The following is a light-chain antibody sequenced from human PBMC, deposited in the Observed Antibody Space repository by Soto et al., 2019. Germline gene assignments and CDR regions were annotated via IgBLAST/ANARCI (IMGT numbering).Light chain of an antibody. J-gene: IGKJ1*01. CDR3: QQYNYWPRK. V-gene: IGKV3-15*01. CDR1: QSISNN. Sequence: EIVMTQSPATLSVSPGERATLSCRASQSISNNLAWYQQKPGQAPRLLIYDTSTRATGVPGRFSGSGSGTEFTLAISRLQSEDFAIYYCQQYNYWPRKFGQGTK. CDR2: DTS.